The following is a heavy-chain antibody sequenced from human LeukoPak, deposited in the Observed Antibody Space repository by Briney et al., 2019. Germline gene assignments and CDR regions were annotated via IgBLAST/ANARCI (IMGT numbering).Heavy chain of an antibody. J-gene: IGHJ5*02. CDR3: ARSRLSRVNWFDP. D-gene: IGHD3-16*02. V-gene: IGHV3-74*01. CDR1: GFTFSDNW. Sequence: GGSLRLSCEASGFTFSDNWMHWVRQAPGKGLVWVSRINSDGSSTSYADSVKGRFTISRDNAKNTLYLQMNSLRAEDTAVFYCARSRLSRVNWFDPWGQGTLVTVSS. CDR2: INSDGSST.